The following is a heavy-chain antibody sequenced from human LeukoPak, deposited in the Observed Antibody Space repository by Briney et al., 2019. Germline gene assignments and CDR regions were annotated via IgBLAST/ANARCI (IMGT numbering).Heavy chain of an antibody. V-gene: IGHV1-2*02. J-gene: IGHJ5*02. Sequence: ASVKVSCKASGYTFTGYYMHWVRQAPGQGLEWMGWINPNSGGTNYAQKFQGRVTMTRDTSISTAYMELSRLRSDDTAVYYCARERRGITGTRIVYNWFDPWGQGTLVTVSS. CDR3: ARERRGITGTRIVYNWFDP. CDR1: GYTFTGYY. CDR2: INPNSGGT. D-gene: IGHD1-7*01.